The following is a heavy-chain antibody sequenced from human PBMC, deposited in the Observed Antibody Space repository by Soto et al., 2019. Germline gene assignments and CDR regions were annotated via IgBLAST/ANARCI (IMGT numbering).Heavy chain of an antibody. V-gene: IGHV1-18*01. D-gene: IGHD2-15*01. CDR3: GREYCSGGSCYSPDY. J-gene: IGHJ4*02. CDR2: ISTYNGNT. Sequence: QVQLVQSGAEVKKPGASVKVSCKASGYTFTSFGIIWVRQAPGQGLEWMGWISTYNGNTNYAQKLQGRVTMTTDTSTSTAYMELRSLRSDDTAVYYCGREYCSGGSCYSPDYWGQGTLVTVSS. CDR1: GYTFTSFG.